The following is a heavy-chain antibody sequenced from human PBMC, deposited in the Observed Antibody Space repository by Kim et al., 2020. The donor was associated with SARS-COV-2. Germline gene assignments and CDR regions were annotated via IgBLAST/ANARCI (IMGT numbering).Heavy chain of an antibody. D-gene: IGHD3-16*02. J-gene: IGHJ6*02. CDR3: ARRRPYVWGSYPAYYYGMDV. Sequence: ASVKVSCKASGYTFTSYYMHWVRQAPGQWLEWMGIINPSGGSTSYAQKFQGRVTMTRDTYTSTVYMELSSLRSEDTAGYYCARRRPYVWGSYPAYYYGMDVWGQGTTVTVSS. CDR1: GYTFTSYY. CDR2: INPSGGST. V-gene: IGHV1-46*01.